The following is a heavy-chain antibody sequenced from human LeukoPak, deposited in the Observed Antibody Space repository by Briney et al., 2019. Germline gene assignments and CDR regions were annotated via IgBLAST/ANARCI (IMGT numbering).Heavy chain of an antibody. Sequence: PGGSLRLSCAASGFTFSSYGMHWVRQAPGKGLEWVAFIRYDGSNKYYADSVKGRFTISRDNSKNTLYLQMNSPRAEDTAVYYCARETDTAMVPQAAFDIWGQGTMVTVSS. CDR3: ARETDTAMVPQAAFDI. CDR2: IRYDGSNK. CDR1: GFTFSSYG. J-gene: IGHJ3*02. D-gene: IGHD5-18*01. V-gene: IGHV3-30*02.